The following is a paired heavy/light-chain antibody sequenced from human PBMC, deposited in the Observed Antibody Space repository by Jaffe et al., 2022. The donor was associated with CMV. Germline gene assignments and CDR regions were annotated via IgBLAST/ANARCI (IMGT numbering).Light chain of an antibody. Sequence: SSKLTQDPAVSVALGQTVNITCQGDSLRIYHAGWYQQKPGQAPLLVMYAENTRPSGIPDRFSGSSSGDTSSLTITRAQAGDEADYYCHSRDSSGNHLVLFGGGTQLTVL. CDR2: AEN. V-gene: IGLV3-19*01. CDR1: SLRIYH. J-gene: IGLJ2*01. CDR3: HSRDSSGNHLVL.
Heavy chain of an antibody. D-gene: IGHD6-19*01. V-gene: IGHV4-59*01. CDR2: THYSGNS. CDR1: RGSIGLYY. J-gene: IGHJ6*02. CDR3: ARETPIAVDGERGAYSMDV. Sequence: QVQLQESGPGLVKPSETLSLTCNVSRGSIGLYYWNWIRHPPGKGLEWIGYTHYSGNSNYNPSLKSRVTISVDTSKNQFSLRLTSVTTADSAVYYCARETPIAVDGERGAYSMDVWGQGTTVTVSS.